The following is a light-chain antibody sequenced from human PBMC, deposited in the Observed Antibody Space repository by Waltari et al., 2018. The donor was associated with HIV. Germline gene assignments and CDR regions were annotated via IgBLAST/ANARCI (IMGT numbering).Light chain of an antibody. Sequence: EIVMTQSPATLSVSPGARATLSCRASESISKSLAWYQQEPGQAPRLLIYDASTRATGIPARFSGSGSGTVFTFTVSSLQSEDSAVYYCQQYDSWPPGTFGPGTKVDIK. CDR3: QQYDSWPPGT. CDR1: ESISKS. V-gene: IGKV3-15*01. J-gene: IGKJ3*01. CDR2: DAS.